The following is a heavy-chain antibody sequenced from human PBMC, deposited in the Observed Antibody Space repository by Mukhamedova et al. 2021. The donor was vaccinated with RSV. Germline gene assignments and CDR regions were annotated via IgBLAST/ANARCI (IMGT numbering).Heavy chain of an antibody. CDR2: INPNSGVT. CDR3: ARDALGCSGGTCSSVARPDS. D-gene: IGHD2-15*01. J-gene: IGHJ4*02. V-gene: IGHV1-2*02. Sequence: EWMGWINPNSGVTNYAQNFQGRVTMTRDTSISTAYMELSRLRSDDTAVYYCARDALGCSGGTCSSVARPDSWGQGTLVTVSS.